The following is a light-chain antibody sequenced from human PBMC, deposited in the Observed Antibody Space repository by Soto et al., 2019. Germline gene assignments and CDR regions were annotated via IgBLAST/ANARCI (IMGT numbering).Light chain of an antibody. CDR3: QQYGSSHPIT. J-gene: IGKJ5*01. V-gene: IGKV3-20*01. CDR2: GAS. Sequence: EILLTQSPCTLSLSPGVSATLSCRASQSVSSKYSAWYQQKPGHAPRLLIYGASSRATGIPDRFSGSGSATDFTLTISRLEHDDFAVHYCQQYGSSHPITFGQGTRLEIK. CDR1: QSVSSKY.